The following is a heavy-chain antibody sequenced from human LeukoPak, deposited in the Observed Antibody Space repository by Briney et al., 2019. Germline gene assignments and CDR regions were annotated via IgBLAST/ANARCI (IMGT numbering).Heavy chain of an antibody. CDR3: ASLYSDYFDY. Sequence: GGSLRLSCAASGFTFSSYSVNWVRQAPGKGLEWVSSISSSSSYIYYADSVKGRFTISRDNAKNSLYLQMNSLRAEDTAVYYCASLYSDYFDYWGQGTLVTVSS. CDR2: ISSSSSYI. D-gene: IGHD2-15*01. V-gene: IGHV3-21*01. J-gene: IGHJ4*02. CDR1: GFTFSSYS.